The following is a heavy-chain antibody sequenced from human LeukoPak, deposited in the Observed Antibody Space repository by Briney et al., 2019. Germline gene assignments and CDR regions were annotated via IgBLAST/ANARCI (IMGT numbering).Heavy chain of an antibody. CDR2: INHSGGT. CDR1: GGSFSGYS. V-gene: IGHV4-34*01. J-gene: IGHJ4*02. CDR3: ARGVDYYGV. D-gene: IGHD3-10*01. Sequence: SETLFLTCAVYGGSFSGYSWNWIRQPPVKGLEWIGEINHSGGTNYNPSLKSRVTISVDTSKKQFSLKLSSVTAADTAVYYCARGVDYYGVWGQGTLVTVSS.